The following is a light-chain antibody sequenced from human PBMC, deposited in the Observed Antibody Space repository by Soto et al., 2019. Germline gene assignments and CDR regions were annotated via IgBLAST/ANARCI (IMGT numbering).Light chain of an antibody. Sequence: DIPMTQSPSSLSASVGDRVTISCRASQGIRNYLAWYQQKPGKVPRLLIYGASTLQPGVPSRFSGSGSATHSTLTISSLQPADVATYYCQKYNSAPLTFGGGTKVEI. CDR2: GAS. CDR3: QKYNSAPLT. CDR1: QGIRNY. J-gene: IGKJ4*01. V-gene: IGKV1-27*01.